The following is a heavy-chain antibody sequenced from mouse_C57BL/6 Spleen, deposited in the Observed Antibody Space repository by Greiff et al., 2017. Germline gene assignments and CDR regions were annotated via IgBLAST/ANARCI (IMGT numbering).Heavy chain of an antibody. CDR3: ARRAQANAMDY. V-gene: IGHV1-54*01. CDR2: INPGSGGT. Sequence: VHLVESGAELVRPGTSVKVSCKASGYAFTNYLIEWVKQRPGQGLEWIGVINPGSGGTNYNEKFKGKATLTADKSSSTAYMQLSSLTSEDSAVYFCARRAQANAMDYWGQGTSVTVSS. CDR1: GYAFTNYL. D-gene: IGHD3-2*02. J-gene: IGHJ4*01.